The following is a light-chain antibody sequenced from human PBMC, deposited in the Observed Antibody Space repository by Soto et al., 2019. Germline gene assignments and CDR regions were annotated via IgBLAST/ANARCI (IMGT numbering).Light chain of an antibody. CDR3: QQYGSSPGT. CDR2: GSS. Sequence: ELVLTKSPGTLSLSPGERATLSCRASQSVSSSYLAWNQKKTGQAPRLLICGSSSRATGIPDRFSGSGSGTDFTLSIIRLEPEDFAVYYCQQYGSSPGTFGQGTKVDIK. V-gene: IGKV3-20*01. J-gene: IGKJ1*01. CDR1: QSVSSSY.